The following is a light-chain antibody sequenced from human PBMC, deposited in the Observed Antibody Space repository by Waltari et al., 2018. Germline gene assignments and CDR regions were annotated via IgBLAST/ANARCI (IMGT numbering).Light chain of an antibody. CDR3: LQDYSYPWT. CDR2: GSS. J-gene: IGKJ1*01. CDR1: QSIRND. V-gene: IGKV1-6*01. Sequence: AIQMTQSPSSLSASVGDRVTITGRASQSIRNDLGWYQQRPGTAPKLLIYGSSTLQSGVPSRFSGSGFGTDFTLTINSLQPEDFATYYCLQDYSYPWTFGQGTKVEIK.